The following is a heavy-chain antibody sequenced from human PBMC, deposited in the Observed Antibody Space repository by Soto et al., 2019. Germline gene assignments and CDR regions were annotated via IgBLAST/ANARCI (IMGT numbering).Heavy chain of an antibody. CDR3: ARDQSAVISDY. Sequence: ASVKVSCKASGYTFTRYYMHWVRQAPGQGLEWMGIINPSAGSTSYAQKFQGRVTMTSDTSTSTVYMELTSLRSEDTAVDYCARDQSAVISDYWGREPWSPSPQ. J-gene: IGHJ4*02. V-gene: IGHV1-46*01. D-gene: IGHD3-22*01. CDR1: GYTFTRYY. CDR2: INPSAGST.